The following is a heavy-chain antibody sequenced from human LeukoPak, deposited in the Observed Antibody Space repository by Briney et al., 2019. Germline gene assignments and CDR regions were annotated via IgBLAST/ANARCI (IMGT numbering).Heavy chain of an antibody. CDR3: VRDGDINAPYYYMDV. CDR2: MSHSGGST. J-gene: IGHJ6*03. CDR1: GFIFSSYA. Sequence: GGSLRLSCTASGFIFSSYAMNWVRQAPGKGLEWVSTMSHSGGSTYYTDSVKGQFTISRDNSKNTLYLQMNSLRAEDTAVYCCVRDGDINAPYYYMDVWGKGTTVTVSS. D-gene: IGHD2-15*01. V-gene: IGHV3-23*01.